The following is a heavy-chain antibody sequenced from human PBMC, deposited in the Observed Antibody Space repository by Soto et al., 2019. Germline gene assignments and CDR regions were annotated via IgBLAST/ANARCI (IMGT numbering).Heavy chain of an antibody. V-gene: IGHV4-59*08. CDR3: ASSELVPPVFDY. CDR2: IYYSGST. J-gene: IGHJ4*02. CDR1: GGSISSYY. D-gene: IGHD1-1*01. Sequence: PSETLCLTCTVSGGSISSYYWSWIRQPPGKGLEWIGYIYYSGSTNYNPSLKSRVTISVDTSKNQFSLKLSSVTAADTAVYYCASSELVPPVFDYWGQGTLVTVSS.